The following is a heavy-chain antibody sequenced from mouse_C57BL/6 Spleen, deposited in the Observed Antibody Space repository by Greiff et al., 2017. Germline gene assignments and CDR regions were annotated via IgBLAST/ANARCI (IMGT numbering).Heavy chain of an antibody. D-gene: IGHD1-1*01. J-gene: IGHJ3*01. CDR2: FDPNSGGT. V-gene: IGHV1-72*01. CDR3: ASEEGYYGSSPSWFAY. Sequence: QVQLQQPGAELVKPGASVKLSCKASGYTFTSYWMHWVKQRPGRGLEWIGRFDPNSGGTKYNEKFKSKATLTVDKPSSPAYKQLSILTSDDSAVYYCASEEGYYGSSPSWFAYWGQGTLVTVSA. CDR1: GYTFTSYW.